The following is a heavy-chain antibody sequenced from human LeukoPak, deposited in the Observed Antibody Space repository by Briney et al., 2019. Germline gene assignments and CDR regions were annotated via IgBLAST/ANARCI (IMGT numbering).Heavy chain of an antibody. J-gene: IGHJ4*02. Sequence: GGSLRLSCAASGFTFSSYWMNWVRQAPGKGLEWVSSISSSSSYIYYADSVKGRFTISRDNAKNSLYLQMNSLRAEDTAVYYCARDVEQWPHDDYWGQGTLVTVSS. D-gene: IGHD6-19*01. CDR3: ARDVEQWPHDDY. CDR2: ISSSSSYI. V-gene: IGHV3-21*01. CDR1: GFTFSSYW.